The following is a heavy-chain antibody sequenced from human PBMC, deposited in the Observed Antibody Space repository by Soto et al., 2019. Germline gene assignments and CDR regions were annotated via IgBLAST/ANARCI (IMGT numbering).Heavy chain of an antibody. Sequence: QVQLVQSGAEVKKPGASVKVSCKASGYTFTSYYMHWVRQAPGQGLEWMGIINPSGGSTSYAQKIGGRATMSRDGSTSAVYMELRRLRAEETAVYYCARGGIVVVVAAEHVDYWGQGTLVTVSS. D-gene: IGHD2-15*01. J-gene: IGHJ4*02. CDR1: GYTFTSYY. CDR2: INPSGGST. V-gene: IGHV1-46*03. CDR3: ARGGIVVVVAAEHVDY.